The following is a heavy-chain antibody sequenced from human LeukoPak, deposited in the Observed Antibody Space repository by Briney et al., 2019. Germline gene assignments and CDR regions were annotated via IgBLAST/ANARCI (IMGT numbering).Heavy chain of an antibody. CDR1: GFTFSSYA. D-gene: IGHD2-2*01. Sequence: PGGSLRLSCAASGFTFSSYAMSWVRQAPGKGLEWVSGISGSGGSTYYADSVKGRFTISRDNSKNTLYLQMNSLRAEDTAVYYCATSSTFYYYFDYWGQGTLVTVSS. J-gene: IGHJ4*02. CDR3: ATSSTFYYYFDY. V-gene: IGHV3-23*01. CDR2: ISGSGGST.